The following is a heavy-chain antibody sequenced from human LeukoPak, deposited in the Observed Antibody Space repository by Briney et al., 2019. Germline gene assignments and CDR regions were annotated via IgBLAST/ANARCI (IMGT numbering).Heavy chain of an antibody. CDR2: ITSGAGST. J-gene: IGHJ4*02. CDR1: GFSISDYY. D-gene: IGHD3-16*01. V-gene: IGHV3-11*01. CDR3: TKERRGTYYAFES. Sequence: PGGSLRLSCDASGFSISDYYISWIRQSPGKGLEWISYITSGAGSTKYADSVKGRFTISRDKAKNSVASQLNSLRAEDTAVYYCTKERRGTYYAFESWGQGTLVTVSS.